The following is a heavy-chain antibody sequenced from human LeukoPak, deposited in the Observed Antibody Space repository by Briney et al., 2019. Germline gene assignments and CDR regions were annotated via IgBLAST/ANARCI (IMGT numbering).Heavy chain of an antibody. D-gene: IGHD2-21*02. V-gene: IGHV3-48*04. Sequence: GGSLRLSCAASGFTFSSYSMNWVRQAPGKGLEWVSYISSSSSLIYYADSVKGRLTISRDNAKNSLYLQMNSLRAEDTAVYYCASDPPYCGGDCYLGYWGQGTLVTVSS. CDR2: ISSSSSLI. J-gene: IGHJ4*02. CDR1: GFTFSSYS. CDR3: ASDPPYCGGDCYLGY.